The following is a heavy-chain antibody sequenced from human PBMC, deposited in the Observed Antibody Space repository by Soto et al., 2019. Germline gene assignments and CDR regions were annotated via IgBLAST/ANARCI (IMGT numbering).Heavy chain of an antibody. J-gene: IGHJ5*02. D-gene: IGHD2-8*02. CDR1: GFTFSSYS. CDR3: GGYTGVGIWS. CDR2: ISSNGGTT. V-gene: IGHV3-64*01. Sequence: EVQLVESGGGLVQPGGSLRLSCAASGFTFSSYSMHWVRQAPGKGLEYVSAISSNGGTTSYATSVKGRFTISRDNSKTLLYLQMGILRAEDMALYYCGGYTGVGIWSWGQGTPVTVSP.